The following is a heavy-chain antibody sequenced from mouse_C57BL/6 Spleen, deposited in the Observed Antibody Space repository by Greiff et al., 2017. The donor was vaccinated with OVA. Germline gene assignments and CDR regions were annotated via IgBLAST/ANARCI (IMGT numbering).Heavy chain of an antibody. J-gene: IGHJ2*01. CDR1: GYSITSGYY. CDR3: ARDLRD. Sequence: EVQLVESGPGLVKPSQSLSLTCSVTGYSITSGYYWNWIRQFPGNKLEWMGYISYDGSNNYNPSLKNRISITRDTSKNQFFLKLNSVTTEDTATYYCARDLRDWGQGTTLTVSS. V-gene: IGHV3-6*01. CDR2: ISYDGSN.